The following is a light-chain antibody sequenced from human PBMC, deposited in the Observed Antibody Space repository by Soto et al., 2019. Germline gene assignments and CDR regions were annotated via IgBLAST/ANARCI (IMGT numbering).Light chain of an antibody. CDR3: QKFNTAPLT. V-gene: IGKV1-27*01. J-gene: IGKJ5*01. CDR1: QDISVY. Sequence: DIQMTQSPSSLSASVGDRVTITCRASQDISVYLAWYQQKPGKVPKLLIYSASTWPSGVPSRFSGSGSGTDFTLTISSLQPEDVATYYCQKFNTAPLTFGQGTRLEIK. CDR2: SAS.